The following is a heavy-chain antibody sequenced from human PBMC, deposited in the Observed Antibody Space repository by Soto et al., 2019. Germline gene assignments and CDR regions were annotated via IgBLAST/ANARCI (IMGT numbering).Heavy chain of an antibody. D-gene: IGHD5-12*01. Sequence: SVKVSCKASGGTFSSYAISWVRQAPGQGLEWMGGIIPIFGTADYAQKFQGRVTITADESTSTAYMELSSLRSEDTAVYYCARGLARDGYNPYYYYGMDVWGQGTTVTVSS. V-gene: IGHV1-69*13. J-gene: IGHJ6*02. CDR3: ARGLARDGYNPYYYYGMDV. CDR1: GGTFSSYA. CDR2: IIPIFGTA.